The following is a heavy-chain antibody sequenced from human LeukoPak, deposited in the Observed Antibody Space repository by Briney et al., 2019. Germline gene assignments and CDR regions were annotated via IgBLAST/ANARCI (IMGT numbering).Heavy chain of an antibody. CDR3: AKGGLDYYGSGSYAPFDY. Sequence: GRSLRLSCAASGFTFGDYAMHWVRQAPGKGLEWVSGISWNSGSIGYADSVKGRFTISRDNAKNSLYLQMNSLRAEDTALYYCAKGGLDYYGSGSYAPFDYWGQGTLVTVSS. CDR1: GFTFGDYA. D-gene: IGHD3-10*01. CDR2: ISWNSGSI. J-gene: IGHJ4*02. V-gene: IGHV3-9*01.